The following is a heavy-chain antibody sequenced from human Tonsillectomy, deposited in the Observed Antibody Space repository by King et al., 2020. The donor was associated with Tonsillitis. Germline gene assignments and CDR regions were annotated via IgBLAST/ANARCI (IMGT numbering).Heavy chain of an antibody. V-gene: IGHV3-21*01. Sequence: VQLVESGGGLVKPGGSLRLSCAASGFTFSSYSMNWVRQAPGKGLEWVSSINSIISYMYYADSVKGRFTISRDNAKNSLYLQMNSLRAEDTALYYCARARDYSPIRYMDVWGKGTTVTVSS. CDR1: GFTFSSYS. J-gene: IGHJ6*03. CDR3: ARARDYSPIRYMDV. CDR2: INSIISYM. D-gene: IGHD4-11*01.